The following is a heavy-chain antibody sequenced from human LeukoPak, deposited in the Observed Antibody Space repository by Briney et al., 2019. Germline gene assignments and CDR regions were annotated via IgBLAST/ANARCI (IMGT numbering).Heavy chain of an antibody. CDR2: INPSGGST. CDR3: ARGRSSGWHYFDY. CDR1: GYTFTSYY. D-gene: IGHD6-19*01. Sequence: ASVKVSCKASGYTFTSYYMHWVRQAPGQGLEWMGIINPSGGSTSYAQKFQGRVTMTRDTSTSTVYMELSSVTAADTAVYYCARGRSSGWHYFDYWGQGTLVTVSS. J-gene: IGHJ4*02. V-gene: IGHV1-46*01.